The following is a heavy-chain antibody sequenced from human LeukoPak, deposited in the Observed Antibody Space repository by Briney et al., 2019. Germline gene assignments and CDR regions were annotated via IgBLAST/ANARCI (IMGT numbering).Heavy chain of an antibody. CDR2: IGDTGRAK. J-gene: IGHJ2*01. V-gene: IGHV3-30*03. CDR3: AREAAWGNWYFDL. D-gene: IGHD3-16*01. Sequence: GGSLRLSCAASGFTFSSYSMNWVRQAPGKGLEWVAVIGDTGRAKYYADSVEGRFTASRDNSKNTLYLEMNSLRYDDTALYYCAREAAWGNWYFDLWGRGTLVTVSS. CDR1: GFTFSSYS.